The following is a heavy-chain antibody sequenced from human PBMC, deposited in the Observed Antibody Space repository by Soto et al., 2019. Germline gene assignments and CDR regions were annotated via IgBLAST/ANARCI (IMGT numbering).Heavy chain of an antibody. D-gene: IGHD3-22*01. J-gene: IGHJ4*02. CDR2: INTDSSNK. CDR3: AKEKQPYYYDSSGYYPYYFDY. Sequence: PGGSLRLSCEASGFTFKNYNMNWVRQAPGKGLEWVAHINTDSSNKYYADSVKGRFTISRDNAKNTLYLQMNSLRAEDTAVYYCAKEKQPYYYDSSGYYPYYFDYWGQGTLVTVSS. V-gene: IGHV3-48*01. CDR1: GFTFKNYN.